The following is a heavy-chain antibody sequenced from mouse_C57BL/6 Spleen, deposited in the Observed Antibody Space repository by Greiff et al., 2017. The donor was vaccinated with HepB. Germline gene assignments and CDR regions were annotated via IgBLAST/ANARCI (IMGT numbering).Heavy chain of an antibody. CDR1: GYTFTSYT. J-gene: IGHJ4*01. Sequence: VKLQQSGAELARPGASVKMSCKASGYTFTSYTMHWVKQRPGQGLEWIGYINPSSGYTKYNQKFKDKATLTADKSSSTAYMQLSSLTSEDSAVYEGERERKAKDYWGQGTAVTVSS. CDR3: ERERKAKDY. CDR2: INPSSGYT. V-gene: IGHV1-4*01.